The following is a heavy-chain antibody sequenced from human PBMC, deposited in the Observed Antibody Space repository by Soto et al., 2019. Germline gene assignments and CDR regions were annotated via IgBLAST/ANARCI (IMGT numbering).Heavy chain of an antibody. Sequence: ASVKVSCKASGFTFTSSAMQWVRQARGQRLEWIGWIVVGSGNTNYAQKFQERVTITRDMSTSTAYMELSSLRSEDTAVYYCAAGGRVANDPRPLWNAVYYYYYMDVWGKGTTVTVSS. CDR1: GFTFTSSA. CDR3: AAGGRVANDPRPLWNAVYYYYYMDV. CDR2: IVVGSGNT. J-gene: IGHJ6*03. D-gene: IGHD1-1*01. V-gene: IGHV1-58*02.